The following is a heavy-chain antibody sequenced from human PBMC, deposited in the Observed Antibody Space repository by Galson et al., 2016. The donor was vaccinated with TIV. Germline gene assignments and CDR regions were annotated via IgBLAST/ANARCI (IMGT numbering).Heavy chain of an antibody. D-gene: IGHD4-23*01. V-gene: IGHV3-23*01. CDR1: GFTFSTYA. CDR2: IVGTGGTT. CDR3: AKRKNYGGDAFDL. J-gene: IGHJ3*01. Sequence: SLRLSCAASGFTFSTYAMNWVRQAPGKGLEWVSGIVGTGGTTYYADSVKGRFTISRDNSKNTLYLQMNSLGAEDTAVYYCAKRKNYGGDAFDLWGQGTLVTGSA.